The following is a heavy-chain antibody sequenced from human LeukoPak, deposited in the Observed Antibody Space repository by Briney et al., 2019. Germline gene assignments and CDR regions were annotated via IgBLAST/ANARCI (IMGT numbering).Heavy chain of an antibody. CDR2: IHYSGST. J-gene: IGHJ4*02. CDR3: ARHYYYGSGSYLYYFDY. CDR1: GGSISSSSYY. D-gene: IGHD3-10*01. Sequence: PSETLSLTCTVSGGSISSSSYYWAWIRQPPGKGLEWIGSIHYSGSTYYNPSLKSRVTISVDTSKNQFSLKLSSVTAADTAVYYCARHYYYGSGSYLYYFDYWGQGTLVTVSS. V-gene: IGHV4-39*01.